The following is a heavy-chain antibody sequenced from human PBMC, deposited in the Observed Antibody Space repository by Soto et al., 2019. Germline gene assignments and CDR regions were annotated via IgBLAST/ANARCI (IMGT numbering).Heavy chain of an antibody. Sequence: QVQLVQSGAEVKKPGSSVKVSCKASVGTFSSYAISWVRQAPGQGLEWMGGIIPIFGTANYAQKFQGRVTITADKSTSTAYMELSSLRSEDTAVYYCARDPKPMVRGVMDAFDIWGQGTMVTVSS. V-gene: IGHV1-69*06. CDR1: VGTFSSYA. J-gene: IGHJ3*02. D-gene: IGHD3-10*01. CDR2: IIPIFGTA. CDR3: ARDPKPMVRGVMDAFDI.